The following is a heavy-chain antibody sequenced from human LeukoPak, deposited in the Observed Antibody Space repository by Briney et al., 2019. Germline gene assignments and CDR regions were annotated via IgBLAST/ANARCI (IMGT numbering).Heavy chain of an antibody. J-gene: IGHJ5*02. CDR1: GYTFTGYY. CDR3: ARGGDLYYGSGTYNWFDP. V-gene: IGHV1-2*02. CDR2: INPNSGGT. Sequence: ASVKVSCKASGYTFTGYYMHWVRQAPGQGLEWMGWINPNSGGTNYAQKFQGRVTMTRDTSISTAYMELSRLRSDDTAVYYCARGGDLYYGSGTYNWFDPWGQGTLVTVSS. D-gene: IGHD3-10*01.